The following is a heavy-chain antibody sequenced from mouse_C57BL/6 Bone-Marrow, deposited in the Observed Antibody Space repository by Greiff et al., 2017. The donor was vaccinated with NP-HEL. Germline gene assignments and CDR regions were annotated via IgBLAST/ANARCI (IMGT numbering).Heavy chain of an antibody. D-gene: IGHD2-3*01. CDR3: ARSGYYVGFAY. Sequence: EVKVEESGGGLVKPGGSLKLSCAASGFTFSDYGMHWVRQAPEKGLEWVAYISSGSSTIYYADTVKGRFTISRDNAKNTLFLQMTSLRSEDTAMYYCARSGYYVGFAYWGQGTLVTVSA. J-gene: IGHJ3*01. CDR2: ISSGSSTI. V-gene: IGHV5-17*01. CDR1: GFTFSDYG.